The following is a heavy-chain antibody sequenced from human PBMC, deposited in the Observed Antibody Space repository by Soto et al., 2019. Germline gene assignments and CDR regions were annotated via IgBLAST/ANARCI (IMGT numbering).Heavy chain of an antibody. CDR3: EREAYKRGATNPFFDY. D-gene: IGHD1-26*01. V-gene: IGHV4-4*02. CDR1: GGSISSSNW. CDR2: IYPSGIT. J-gene: IGHJ4*02. Sequence: PSETLSLTCAVSGGSISSSNWWTWVRLPPGKGLEWIGEIYPSGITNYSPSLKSRVTMSVDKSKNQFSLKLNSVTAADTAMYYCEREAYKRGATNPFFDYWGQGTLVTVSS.